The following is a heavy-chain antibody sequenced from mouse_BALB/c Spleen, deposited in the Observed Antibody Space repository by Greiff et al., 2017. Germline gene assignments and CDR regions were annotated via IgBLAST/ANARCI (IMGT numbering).Heavy chain of an antibody. Sequence: VQLQQSGPQLVRPGASVKISCKASGYSFTSYWMHWVKQRPGQGLEWIGMIDPSDSETRLNQKFKDKATLTVDKSSSTAYMQLSSPTSEDSAVYYCARATMIMDYWGQGTSVTVSS. V-gene: IGHV1S126*01. J-gene: IGHJ4*01. CDR2: IDPSDSET. CDR1: GYSFTSYW. CDR3: ARATMIMDY. D-gene: IGHD2-4*01.